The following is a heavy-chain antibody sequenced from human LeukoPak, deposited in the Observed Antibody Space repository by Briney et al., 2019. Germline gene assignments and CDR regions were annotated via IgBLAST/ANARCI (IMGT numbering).Heavy chain of an antibody. CDR1: GGSISSGNYY. CDR3: ARDYEAAAGLSYYCYYMDV. CDR2: IYTSGST. Sequence: SETLSLTCTVSGGSISSGNYYWSWIRQPAGKGLEWIGRIYTSGSTNYNPSLKSRVTISGDTSKNQFSLKLSSVTAADTAVYYCARDYEAAAGLSYYCYYMDVWGKGATVTVSS. J-gene: IGHJ6*03. D-gene: IGHD6-13*01. V-gene: IGHV4-61*02.